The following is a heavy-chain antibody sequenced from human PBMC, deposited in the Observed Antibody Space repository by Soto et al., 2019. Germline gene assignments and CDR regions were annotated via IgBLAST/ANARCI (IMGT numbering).Heavy chain of an antibody. V-gene: IGHV3-23*01. J-gene: IGHJ4*02. CDR3: TKGRYLEWFLSGGGEEC. D-gene: IGHD3-3*01. CDR2: INGGGVST. CDR1: GFTFRNYA. Sequence: LLLESGGGLVQYGGSLRLSCAASGFTFRNYAMSWVRQTPEKGLEWVSAINGGGVSTYYADSVKGRFTISRDQSKNTIYLQMDSLRVEATALYYCTKGRYLEWFLSGGGEECGGRGTLVSVAS.